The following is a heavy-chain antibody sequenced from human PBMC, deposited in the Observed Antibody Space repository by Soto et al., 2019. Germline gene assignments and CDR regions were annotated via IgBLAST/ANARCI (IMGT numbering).Heavy chain of an antibody. CDR2: IYHGGTT. D-gene: IGHD6-19*01. CDR3: ARVNVMVVAGSTFDY. CDR1: GYSIRSGSY. J-gene: IGHJ4*03. V-gene: IGHV4-38-2*01. Sequence: ESLSLTCPVSGYSIRSGSYWWWIRQPPGEGPEWIASIYHGGTTFYNPSLKSRISISVDTSKNQFSLRLTSVTAADTATYYCARVNVMVVAGSTFDYWGRGTLVTVSS.